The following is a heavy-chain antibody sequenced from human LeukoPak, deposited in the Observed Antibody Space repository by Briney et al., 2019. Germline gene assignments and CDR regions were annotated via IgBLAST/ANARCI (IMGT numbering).Heavy chain of an antibody. J-gene: IGHJ4*02. D-gene: IGHD3-22*01. CDR1: GFTFSYYG. V-gene: IGHV3-30*02. Sequence: GGSLRLSCAASGFTFSYYGMHWVRQAPGKGLEWVTFIRYDGSNVYYADSVKGRFTVSRDNSQNTLYLQMSGLRPEDSAMYYCAKLAAVWDYYDSSGYSNFDDWGQGALVTVSS. CDR3: AKLAAVWDYYDSSGYSNFDD. CDR2: IRYDGSNV.